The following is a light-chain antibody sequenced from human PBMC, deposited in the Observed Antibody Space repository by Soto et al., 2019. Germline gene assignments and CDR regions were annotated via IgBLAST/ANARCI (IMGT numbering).Light chain of an antibody. Sequence: QSVLTQPPSASGSPGQSVTLSCTGTSSDVGAYNYVSWYQQLPGKAPKLIIYEVSKRPSGVPDRFSGSKSGNTASLTVSGLQAEDEADYYCTSYAGTDSFFYVFGTGTKLTVL. CDR1: SSDVGAYNY. V-gene: IGLV2-8*01. CDR3: TSYAGTDSFFYV. CDR2: EVS. J-gene: IGLJ1*01.